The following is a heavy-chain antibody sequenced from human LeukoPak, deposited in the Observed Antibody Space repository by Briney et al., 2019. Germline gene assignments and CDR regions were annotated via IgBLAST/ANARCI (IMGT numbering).Heavy chain of an antibody. D-gene: IGHD5-12*01. Sequence: ASVKVSCKASGYTFTSYGISWVRQAPGQGLEWMGWISAYNGNTNYAQKFQGRVTMTTDTSTSTAYMELRSLRSEDTAVYYCARGRRFQRGYSGYVGYWGQGTLVTVSS. J-gene: IGHJ4*02. V-gene: IGHV1-18*01. CDR2: ISAYNGNT. CDR3: ARGRRFQRGYSGYVGY. CDR1: GYTFTSYG.